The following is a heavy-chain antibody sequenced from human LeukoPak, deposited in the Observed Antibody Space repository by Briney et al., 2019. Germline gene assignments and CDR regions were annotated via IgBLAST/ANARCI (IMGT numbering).Heavy chain of an antibody. J-gene: IGHJ5*02. CDR3: ARDRGYCTTSTMCYKGWFDP. CDR1: GFTFSSYA. Sequence: GGSLRLSCAASGFTFSSYAMHWVRQAPGKGLEWVAVISYDGSNKYYADSVKGRFTISRDNSKNTLYLQMNSLRAEDTAVYYCARDRGYCTTSTMCYKGWFDPWGQGTLVTVSS. CDR2: ISYDGSNK. V-gene: IGHV3-30*04. D-gene: IGHD2-2*02.